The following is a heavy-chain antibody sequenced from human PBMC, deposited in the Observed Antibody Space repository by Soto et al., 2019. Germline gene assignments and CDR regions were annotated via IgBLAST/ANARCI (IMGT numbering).Heavy chain of an antibody. CDR1: GYTFTGYY. Sequence: GASVKVSCKASGYTFTGYYMHWVRQAPGQGLEWMGWINPNSGGTNYAQKFQGWVTMTRDTSISTAYMELSRLRSDDTAVYYCARGRYYGSGSILYYYYMDVWGKGTTVTVSS. V-gene: IGHV1-2*04. D-gene: IGHD3-10*01. J-gene: IGHJ6*03. CDR2: INPNSGGT. CDR3: ARGRYYGSGSILYYYYMDV.